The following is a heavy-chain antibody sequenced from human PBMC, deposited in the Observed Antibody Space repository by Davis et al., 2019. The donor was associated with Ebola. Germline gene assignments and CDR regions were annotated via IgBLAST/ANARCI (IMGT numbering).Heavy chain of an antibody. D-gene: IGHD3-10*01. Sequence: GESLKISCKGSGYSFTSYWIGWVRQMPGKGPEWMGVIYSGDSDTRYSPSFEGQVTISVDRSITTAHLQWSSLKASDTAIYYCARQESLYGHIDYWGQGTLVSVSP. CDR1: GYSFTSYW. CDR2: IYSGDSDT. J-gene: IGHJ4*02. V-gene: IGHV5-51*01. CDR3: ARQESLYGHIDY.